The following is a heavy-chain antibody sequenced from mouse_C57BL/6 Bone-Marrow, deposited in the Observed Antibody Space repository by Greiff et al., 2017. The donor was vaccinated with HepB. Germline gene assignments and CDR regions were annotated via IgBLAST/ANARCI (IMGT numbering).Heavy chain of an antibody. CDR1: GFTFNTYA. V-gene: IGHV10-3*01. CDR2: IRSKSSNYAT. Sequence: GGGLVQPKGSLKLSCAASGFTFNTYAMHWVRQAPGKGLEWAARIRSKSSNYATYYADSVKDRFTISRDDSQSMLYLQMNNLKTEDTAMYYCVRGDGYFDVWGTGTTVTVSS. CDR3: VRGDGYFDV. J-gene: IGHJ1*03. D-gene: IGHD3-3*01.